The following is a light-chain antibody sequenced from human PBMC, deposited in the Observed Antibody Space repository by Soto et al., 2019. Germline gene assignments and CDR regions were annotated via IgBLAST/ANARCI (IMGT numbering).Light chain of an antibody. J-gene: IGLJ2*01. Sequence: QSVLTQPASVSGSPGQSITISCTGTSSDVGGYNYVSWYQQHPGKAPKLMIYDVSNRPSGVSNRYSGSKSGNTASLTISGLQAEDEADDYCSSYTGSSTPLVFGGGTKLTVL. CDR1: SSDVGGYNY. V-gene: IGLV2-14*01. CDR3: SSYTGSSTPLV. CDR2: DVS.